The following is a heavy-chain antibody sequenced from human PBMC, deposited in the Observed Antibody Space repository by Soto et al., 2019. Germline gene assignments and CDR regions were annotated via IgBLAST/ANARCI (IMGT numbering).Heavy chain of an antibody. CDR2: ISAYNGNT. V-gene: IGHV1-18*04. CDR3: ARTDSRDPDNCFDP. Sequence: QVQLVQSGAEVKKPGASVKVSCKASGYTFTSYGISWVRQAPGQGLEWMGWISAYNGNTNYAQKVQLRVTMTTDTSTSTAYMELRSLTSDAASVYYCARTDSRDPDNCFDPWGQGTLVTVSS. CDR1: GYTFTSYG. J-gene: IGHJ5*02. D-gene: IGHD6-13*01.